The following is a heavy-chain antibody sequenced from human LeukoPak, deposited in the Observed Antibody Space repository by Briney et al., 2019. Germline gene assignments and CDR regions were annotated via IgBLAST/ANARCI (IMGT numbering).Heavy chain of an antibody. J-gene: IGHJ6*02. V-gene: IGHV1-8*01. CDR2: MNPNSGNT. CDR1: GYTFTSYD. D-gene: IGHD6-6*01. CDR3: ARERGIAARRTGMDV. Sequence: ASVKVSCKASGYTFTSYDINWVRQATGQGLEWMGWMNPNSGNTGYAQKFQGRVTMTRDTSISTAYMELSRLRSDDTAVYYCARERGIAARRTGMDVWGQGTTVTVSS.